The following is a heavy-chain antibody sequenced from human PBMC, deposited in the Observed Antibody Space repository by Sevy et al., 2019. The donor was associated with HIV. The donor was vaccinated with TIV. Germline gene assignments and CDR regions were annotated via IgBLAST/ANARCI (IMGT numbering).Heavy chain of an antibody. CDR1: GFTVNSNY. J-gene: IGHJ4*02. CDR2: IHSDDTT. Sequence: GGSLRLSCAASGFTVNSNYMTWVRQAPGKGLEGVSVIHSDDTTYHADSVKDRFTISRDNIKNTLYLHMSSLRAEDTAFYYCARGKSGYGYALNYWGQGTLVTVSS. D-gene: IGHD5-18*01. CDR3: ARGKSGYGYALNY. V-gene: IGHV3-66*01.